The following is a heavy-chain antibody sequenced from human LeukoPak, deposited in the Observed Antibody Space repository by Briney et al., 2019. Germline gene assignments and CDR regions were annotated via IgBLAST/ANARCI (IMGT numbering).Heavy chain of an antibody. CDR2: ISSSSTYT. V-gene: IGHV3-11*05. CDR3: AKATRVLDY. J-gene: IGHJ4*02. D-gene: IGHD4/OR15-4a*01. Sequence: GGSLRLSCAASGFTFSDYYMSWIRQAPGKGLEWVSFISSSSTYTVYADSVKGRFNISRDNAKNSLYLQMNTLRAEDTAVYYCAKATRVLDYWGQGTLVTVSS. CDR1: GFTFSDYY.